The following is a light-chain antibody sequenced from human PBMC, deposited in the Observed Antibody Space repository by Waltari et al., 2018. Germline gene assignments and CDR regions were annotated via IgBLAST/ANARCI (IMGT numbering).Light chain of an antibody. CDR3: QQYNNWPLT. CDR2: DAS. V-gene: IGKV3-15*01. J-gene: IGKJ4*01. Sequence: IVMTQSPATLSVSPGERATLPCRASQRVSSNLAWYQQKPGQAPRLLIYDASTRATGIPASFSGSGSGTEFTLTISSLQSEDFAVYYCQQYNNWPLTFGGGTKVEIK. CDR1: QRVSSN.